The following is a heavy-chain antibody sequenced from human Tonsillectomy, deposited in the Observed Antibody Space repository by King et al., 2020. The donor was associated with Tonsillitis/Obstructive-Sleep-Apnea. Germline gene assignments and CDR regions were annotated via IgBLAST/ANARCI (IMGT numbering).Heavy chain of an antibody. CDR3: TTIYYDFWSGYYSGNY. CDR1: GFPFRHAW. D-gene: IGHD3-3*01. CDR2: IKSKTDGGTT. V-gene: IGHV3-15*07. J-gene: IGHJ4*02. Sequence: LFPPGGSLRLSCAASGFPFRHAWLTWVRPAPGKGLEWVGRIKSKTDGGTTDYAAPVKGRFTISRDDSKNTLYLQMNSLKTEDTAVYYCTTIYYDFWSGYYSGNYWGQGTLVTVSS.